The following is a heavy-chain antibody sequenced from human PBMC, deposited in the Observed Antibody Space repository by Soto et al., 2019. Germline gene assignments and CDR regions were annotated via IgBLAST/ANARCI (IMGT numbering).Heavy chain of an antibody. Sequence: EVQLVESGGGLIQPGGSLRLSCAASGFTVSSNYMSWVRQAPGKGLEWVSVIYSRGNTYYTDSVKGRFTISRDNSKNTLYLQMNSLRAEDTAVYYCARDRPAANNRAFDIWGQGTMVTVSS. CDR2: IYSRGNT. CDR1: GFTVSSNY. J-gene: IGHJ3*02. CDR3: ARDRPAANNRAFDI. D-gene: IGHD2-2*01. V-gene: IGHV3-53*01.